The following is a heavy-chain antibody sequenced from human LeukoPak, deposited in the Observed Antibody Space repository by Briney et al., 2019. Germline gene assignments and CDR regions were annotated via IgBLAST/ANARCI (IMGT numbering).Heavy chain of an antibody. J-gene: IGHJ4*02. CDR2: ITGSGYA. V-gene: IGHV3-23*01. CDR1: GFTFSSYA. D-gene: IGHD2-15*01. Sequence: GGSLRLSCAAAGFTFSSYAMSWVRQAPGKGRDWVAEITGSGYAYYAESVRGRSTISRDNSKSALFLEMNSLRAEDTAVYYCAKDRQLVAATMYYFDSWGQGTLVTVSS. CDR3: AKDRQLVAATMYYFDS.